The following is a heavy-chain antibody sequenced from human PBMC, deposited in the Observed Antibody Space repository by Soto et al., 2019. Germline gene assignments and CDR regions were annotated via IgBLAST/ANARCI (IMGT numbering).Heavy chain of an antibody. Sequence: ASVKVSCKASGYTFTGYYMHWGRQAPGQGLEWMGWINPNSGGTNYAQKFQGWVTMTRDTSISTAYMELSRLRSDDTAVYDCARGSFTGEIDYWGQGTLVTVSS. V-gene: IGHV1-2*04. J-gene: IGHJ4*02. CDR3: ARGSFTGEIDY. CDR2: INPNSGGT. D-gene: IGHD7-27*01. CDR1: GYTFTGYY.